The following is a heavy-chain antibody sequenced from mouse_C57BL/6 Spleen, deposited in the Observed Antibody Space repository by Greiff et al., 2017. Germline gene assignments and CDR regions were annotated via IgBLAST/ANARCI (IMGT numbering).Heavy chain of an antibody. V-gene: IGHV3-6*01. CDR1: GYSITSGYY. D-gene: IGHD2-3*01. CDR3: ARGGGYSAWFAY. J-gene: IGHJ3*01. CDR2: ISYDGSN. Sequence: LQESGPGLVKPSQSLSLTCSVTGYSITSGYYWNWIRQFPGNKLEWMGYISYDGSNNYNPSLKNRISITRDTSKNQFFLKLNSVTTEDTATYYCARGGGYSAWFAYWGQGTLVTVSA.